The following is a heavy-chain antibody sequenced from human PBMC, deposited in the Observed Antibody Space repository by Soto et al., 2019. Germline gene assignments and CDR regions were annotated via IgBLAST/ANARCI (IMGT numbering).Heavy chain of an antibody. V-gene: IGHV4-38-2*02. J-gene: IGHJ4*02. CDR2: IYTTGTT. D-gene: IGHD3-10*01. Sequence: SETLSVTCAVSGYFISTGYYWNWIRQPPGKGLEWIGSIYTTGTTYYNPSLKSRVTISVDTSKNHLYLKLTSVTAADTAVYYCERDANYGLYYFDQWGQGTLVTVSS. CDR1: GYFISTGYY. CDR3: ERDANYGLYYFDQ.